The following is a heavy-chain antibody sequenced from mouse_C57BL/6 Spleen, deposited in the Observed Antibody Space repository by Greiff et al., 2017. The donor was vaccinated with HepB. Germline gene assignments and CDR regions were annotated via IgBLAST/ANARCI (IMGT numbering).Heavy chain of an antibody. D-gene: IGHD3-1*01. Sequence: QVTLKVCGPGILQSSQTLSLTCSFSGFSLSTSGMGVSWIRQPSGKGLEWLAHIYWDDDKRYNPSLKSRLTISKDTSRNQVFLKITSVDTADTATYYCARRARGNGYYYAMDYWGQGTSVTVSS. CDR2: IYWDDDK. CDR3: ARRARGNGYYYAMDY. CDR1: GFSLSTSGMG. V-gene: IGHV8-12*01. J-gene: IGHJ4*01.